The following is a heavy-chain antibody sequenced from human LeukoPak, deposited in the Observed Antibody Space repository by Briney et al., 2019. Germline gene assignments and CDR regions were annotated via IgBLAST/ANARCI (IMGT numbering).Heavy chain of an antibody. CDR3: ASLLGY. V-gene: IGHV3-21*01. CDR2: ISSSSSYI. CDR1: GFTFSSYA. J-gene: IGHJ4*02. Sequence: GGSLRLSCAASGFTFSSYAMHWVRQAPGKGLEWVSSISSSSSYIYYAESVKGRFTISRDNAKNSLYLQMNSLRAEDTAVYYCASLLGYWGQGTLVTVSS. D-gene: IGHD1-26*01.